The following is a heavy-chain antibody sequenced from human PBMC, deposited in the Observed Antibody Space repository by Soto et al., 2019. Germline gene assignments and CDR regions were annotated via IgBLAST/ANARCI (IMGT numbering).Heavy chain of an antibody. Sequence: SETLSLTCNVSGGSISSSSYYWGWIRQPPGKGLEWIGSFYFSGSTYYNPSLKGRVTISVDTSKNQFSLKLSSVTAADTAVYYCARHPTASYDFWSGYYRGAPDYWGQGTLVTVSS. CDR1: GGSISSSSYY. CDR2: FYFSGST. D-gene: IGHD3-3*01. V-gene: IGHV4-39*01. J-gene: IGHJ4*02. CDR3: ARHPTASYDFWSGYYRGAPDY.